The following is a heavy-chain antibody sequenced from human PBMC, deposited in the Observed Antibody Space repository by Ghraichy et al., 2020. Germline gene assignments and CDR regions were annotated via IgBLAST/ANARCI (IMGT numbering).Heavy chain of an antibody. CDR1: GFPFGGYD. D-gene: IGHD1-26*01. CDR2: ISGNGGRT. J-gene: IGHJ4*02. Sequence: GGSLRLSCATSGFPFGGYDMSWVRQAPGKGLEWVSTISGNGGRTYYADSVKGRFIISRDNSKNTLYLQMNRLRAEDTALYFCAKYRRELRRFDYWGQGTLVAVSS. CDR3: AKYRRELRRFDY. V-gene: IGHV3-23*01.